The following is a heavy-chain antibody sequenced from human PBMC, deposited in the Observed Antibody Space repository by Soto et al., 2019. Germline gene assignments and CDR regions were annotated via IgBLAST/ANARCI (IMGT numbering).Heavy chain of an antibody. CDR1: GGSFSGYY. CDR3: ARGNSSGWYRGRYYFAD. CDR2: INHSGST. D-gene: IGHD6-19*01. J-gene: IGHJ4*02. Sequence: SETLSLTCAVYGGSFSGYYWSWIRQPPGKGLEWIGEINHSGSTNYNPSLKSRVTISVDTSKNQFSLKLSSVTAADTAVYYCARGNSSGWYRGRYYFADWGQGTLVTVSS. V-gene: IGHV4-34*01.